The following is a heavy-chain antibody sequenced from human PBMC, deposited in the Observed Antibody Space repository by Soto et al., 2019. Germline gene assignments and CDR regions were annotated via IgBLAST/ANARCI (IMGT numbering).Heavy chain of an antibody. V-gene: IGHV4-39*01. CDR3: ARVSGSYYYGMDV. D-gene: IGHD1-26*01. CDR1: GDSITSNSYF. CDR2: IYYSGTT. Sequence: SETLSLTCTVSGDSITSNSYFWALIRQPPGKGLEWIGSIYYSGTTYYNPSLKSRVTISVDRSKNQFSLKLSSVTAADTAVYYCARVSGSYYYGMDVWGQGITVNVSS. J-gene: IGHJ6*02.